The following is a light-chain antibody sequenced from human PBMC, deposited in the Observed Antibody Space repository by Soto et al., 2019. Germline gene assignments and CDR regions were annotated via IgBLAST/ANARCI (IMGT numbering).Light chain of an antibody. V-gene: IGLV1-44*01. CDR2: TND. CDR3: AAWDDSLNGVV. CDR1: SSNIGSNY. J-gene: IGLJ3*02. Sequence: QSVLSQSPSASGTPGQRVTISCSGSSSNIGSNYVFWYQQLPGTAPKVLISTNDQRPSGVPDRFSGSKSGTSASLAISGLQSEDEADYYCAAWDDSLNGVVFGGGTQLTVL.